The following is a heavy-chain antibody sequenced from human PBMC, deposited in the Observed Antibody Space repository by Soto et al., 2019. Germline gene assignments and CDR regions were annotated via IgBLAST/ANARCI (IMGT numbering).Heavy chain of an antibody. V-gene: IGHV1-69*13. Sequence: ASVKVSCKASGGTFSSYAISWVRQAPGQGLEWMGGIIPIFGTANYAQKFQGRVTITADESTSTAYMELSSLRSEDTAVYYCARGDSGYXYLYFDYWGQGTLVTVSS. CDR1: GGTFSSYA. CDR2: IIPIFGTA. J-gene: IGHJ4*02. CDR3: ARGDSGYXYLYFDY. D-gene: IGHD5-12*01.